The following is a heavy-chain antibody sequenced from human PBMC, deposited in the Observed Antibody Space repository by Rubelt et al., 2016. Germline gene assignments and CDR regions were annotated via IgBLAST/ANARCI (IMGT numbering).Heavy chain of an antibody. CDR2: ISVYNGNT. V-gene: IGHV1-18*01. D-gene: IGHD6-13*01. CDR3: ARDGIAAAVDY. Sequence: QVQLVQSETEVKKPGASVKVSCKASGYTFTTYAISWVRQAPGQGLEWMGWISVYNGNTNYAQKFQGRFTMTADTCTSTAYRELRSLRSDDTAVYYCARDGIAAAVDYWGQGTLVTVSS. J-gene: IGHJ4*02. CDR1: GYTFTTYA.